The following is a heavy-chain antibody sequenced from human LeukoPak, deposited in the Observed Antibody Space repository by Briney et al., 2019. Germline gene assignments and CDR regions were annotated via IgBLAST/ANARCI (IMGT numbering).Heavy chain of an antibody. CDR1: GFTFSSYS. V-gene: IGHV3-21*01. Sequence: PGGSLRLSCAASGFTFSSYSMNWVRQAPGKGLEWVSSISSSSSYIYYADSVKGRFTLSRDNAKNSLYLQMNSLRAEDTAVYYCARAGDSSGYYFDYWGQGTLVTVSS. J-gene: IGHJ4*02. CDR3: ARAGDSSGYYFDY. CDR2: ISSSSSYI. D-gene: IGHD3-22*01.